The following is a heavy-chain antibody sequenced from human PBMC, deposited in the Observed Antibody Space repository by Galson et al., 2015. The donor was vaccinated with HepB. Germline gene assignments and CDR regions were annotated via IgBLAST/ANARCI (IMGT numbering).Heavy chain of an antibody. CDR3: DKWTEPSRLSSGDHFDT. D-gene: IGHD3-10*01. CDR1: GFTFSNYD. V-gene: IGHV3-23*01. Sequence: SLRLSCAASGFTFSNYDMSWVRQAPGRGLEWVSGISGRSGCTYYADSVKGRFTISRDNSKNTLYLQMNILISEDTAVYYCDKWTEPSRLSSGDHFDTWGQGTMVTVSS. J-gene: IGHJ3*02. CDR2: ISGRSGCT.